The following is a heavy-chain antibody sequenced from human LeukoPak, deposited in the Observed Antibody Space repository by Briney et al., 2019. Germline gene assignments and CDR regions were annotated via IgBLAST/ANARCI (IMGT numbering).Heavy chain of an antibody. J-gene: IGHJ4*02. V-gene: IGHV3-23*01. CDR3: ANGIRLIHPFDY. Sequence: GGSLRLSCAASGFTFSSYAMSWVRQAPGKGLEWVSAFSGSGGSTYYADSVKGRFTISRDNSKNTLYLQMNSLRAEDTAVYYCANGIRLIHPFDYWGQGTLVTVSS. CDR1: GFTFSSYA. CDR2: FSGSGGST. D-gene: IGHD5-18*01.